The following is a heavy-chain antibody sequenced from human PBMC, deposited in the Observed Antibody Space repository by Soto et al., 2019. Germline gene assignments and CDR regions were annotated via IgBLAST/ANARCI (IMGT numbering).Heavy chain of an antibody. CDR1: GFIFTSSA. Sequence: VKVSCKAPGFIFTSSAVQWLRQARGQRLEWIGWIAVGSGDTRYAQKFQERVTITRDVSTSTSYMDLSSLRAEDTAIYFCAKDPSTGSADFWGQGTLVTVSS. CDR3: AKDPSTGSADF. V-gene: IGHV1-58*01. D-gene: IGHD3-9*01. J-gene: IGHJ4*02. CDR2: IAVGSGDT.